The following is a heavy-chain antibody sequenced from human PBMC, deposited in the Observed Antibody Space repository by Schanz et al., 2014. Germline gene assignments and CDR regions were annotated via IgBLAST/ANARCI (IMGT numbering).Heavy chain of an antibody. CDR3: VRDTDYHFDY. D-gene: IGHD4-17*01. Sequence: QVQLVESGGGVVQPGNSLRLSCAASGFIFSGYAMIWVRQAPGKGLEWVAHISFDGGKTYYADSVKGRFTISRDNAKNTLYLQMNSLRAEDTAVYYCVRDTDYHFDYWGQGTLVTVSS. V-gene: IGHV3-30*04. CDR1: GFIFSGYA. J-gene: IGHJ4*02. CDR2: ISFDGGKT.